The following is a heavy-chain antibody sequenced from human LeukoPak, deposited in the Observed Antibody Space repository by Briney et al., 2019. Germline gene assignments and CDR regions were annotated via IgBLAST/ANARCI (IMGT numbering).Heavy chain of an antibody. CDR3: VKEVANHGFWTGHDY. V-gene: IGHV3-23*01. CDR2: ISNSGGIT. Sequence: GGSLRLSCAASGFTFSDYYMSWIRQAPGKGPEWLSVISNSGGITFYADPVEGRFTISRDNSRNTLSLQMNSLRVEDTAVYYCVKEVANHGFWTGHDYWGQGTLVTVSS. D-gene: IGHD3/OR15-3a*01. J-gene: IGHJ4*02. CDR1: GFTFSDYY.